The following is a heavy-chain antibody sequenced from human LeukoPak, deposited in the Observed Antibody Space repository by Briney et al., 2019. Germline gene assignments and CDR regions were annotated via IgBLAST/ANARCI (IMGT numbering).Heavy chain of an antibody. Sequence: ASVKVSCKASGGTFSSYAISWVRQAPGQGLEWMGWISAYNGNTNYAQKLQGRVTMTTDTSTSTAYMELRSLRSDDTAVYYCARAGYDSSGYPNLPFDYWGQGTLVTVSS. J-gene: IGHJ4*02. CDR1: GGTFSSYA. D-gene: IGHD3-22*01. CDR3: ARAGYDSSGYPNLPFDY. CDR2: ISAYNGNT. V-gene: IGHV1-18*01.